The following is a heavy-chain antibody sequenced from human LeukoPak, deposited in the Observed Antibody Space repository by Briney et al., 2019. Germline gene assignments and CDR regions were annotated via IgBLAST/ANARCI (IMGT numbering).Heavy chain of an antibody. J-gene: IGHJ4*02. CDR2: INPNSGGT. D-gene: IGHD3-9*01. V-gene: IGHV1-2*02. CDR3: ARDPAMTGYPHYYFDY. CDR1: GYTFTGYY. Sequence: GASVKVSCKASGYTFTGYYMHWVRQAPGQGLEWMGWINPNSGGTNYAQKFQGRVTMTRDTSISTAYMELSRLRFDDTAVYYCARDPAMTGYPHYYFDYWGQGTLVTVSS.